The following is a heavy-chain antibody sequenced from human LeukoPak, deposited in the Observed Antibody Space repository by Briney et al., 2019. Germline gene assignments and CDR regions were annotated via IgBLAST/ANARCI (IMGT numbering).Heavy chain of an antibody. D-gene: IGHD3-22*01. CDR1: GYTSTGYY. CDR2: INPNSGGT. Sequence: GASAKVSCKASGYTSTGYYMHWVRQAPGEGFEWMGWINPNSGGTNYAQKFQGRVTMIRDTSISTAYMELSRLRSDDTAVYYCAREHDSSGATGSIDYWGQGTLVTVSS. J-gene: IGHJ4*02. CDR3: AREHDSSGATGSIDY. V-gene: IGHV1-2*02.